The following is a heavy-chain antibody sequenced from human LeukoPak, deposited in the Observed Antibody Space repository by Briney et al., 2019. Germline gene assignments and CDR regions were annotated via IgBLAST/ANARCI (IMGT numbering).Heavy chain of an antibody. D-gene: IGHD3-22*01. CDR1: GYTFTGYY. CDR2: INPKSGGT. V-gene: IGHV1-2*02. Sequence: GASVKVSCKASGYTFTGYYMHWVRQAPGQGLEWMGWINPKSGGTNYAQKFQGRVAMTRDTSISTAYMELSSLRSDDTAVYYCAMTGYYYDSSGQRNYLDYWGQGTLVTVSS. CDR3: AMTGYYYDSSGQRNYLDY. J-gene: IGHJ4*02.